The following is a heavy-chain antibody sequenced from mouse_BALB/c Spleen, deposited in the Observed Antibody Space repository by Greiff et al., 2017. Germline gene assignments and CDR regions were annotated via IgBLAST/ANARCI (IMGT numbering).Heavy chain of an antibody. CDR2: IFPGGGST. D-gene: IGHD1-1*01. V-gene: IGHV1-85*01. Sequence: VQLQQSGAELVKPGASVKLSCKASGYTFTSYDINWVRQRPEQGLEWIGWIFPGGGSTKYNEKFKGKATLTTDKSSSTAYMQLSRLTSEDSAVYFCARSGYYYGSSYEFAYWGQGTLVTVSA. J-gene: IGHJ3*01. CDR3: ARSGYYYGSSYEFAY. CDR1: GYTFTSYD.